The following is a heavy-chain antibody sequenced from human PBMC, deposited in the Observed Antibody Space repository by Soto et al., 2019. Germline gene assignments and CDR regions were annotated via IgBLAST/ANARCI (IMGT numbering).Heavy chain of an antibody. Sequence: ASVKVSCKASGGTFSSYAISWVRQAPGQGLEWMGGIIPIFGTANYAQKFQGRVTITADESTSTAYMELSSLRSEDTAVYYCARDGSGYSYGYVFGYWGQGTLVTVSS. V-gene: IGHV1-69*13. D-gene: IGHD5-18*01. CDR2: IIPIFGTA. CDR1: GGTFSSYA. CDR3: ARDGSGYSYGYVFGY. J-gene: IGHJ4*02.